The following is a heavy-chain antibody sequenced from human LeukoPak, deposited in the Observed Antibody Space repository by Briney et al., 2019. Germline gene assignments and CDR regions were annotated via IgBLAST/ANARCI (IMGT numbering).Heavy chain of an antibody. Sequence: SETLSLTCTVSGGSISSGTYYWSWIRQPPGKGLEWIGYIYSTGITDYSPSLRSRVTISVDTSNNQFSLTLNSVTAADTAVYYCARMGAIAGASANPDYWGQGTLVTVSS. CDR3: ARMGAIAGASANPDY. D-gene: IGHD4/OR15-4a*01. V-gene: IGHV4-61*01. CDR2: IYSTGIT. CDR1: GGSISSGTYY. J-gene: IGHJ4*02.